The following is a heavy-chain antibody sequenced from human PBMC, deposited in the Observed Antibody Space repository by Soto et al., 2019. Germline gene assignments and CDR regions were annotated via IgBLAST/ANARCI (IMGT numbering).Heavy chain of an antibody. D-gene: IGHD2-15*01. J-gene: IGHJ5*02. V-gene: IGHV4-39*01. Sequence: SETLSLTCTVSGGSISSSSYYWGWIRQPPGKGLEWIGSIYYSGSTYYNPSLKSRVTISVDTSKNQFSLKLSSVTAADTAVYYCARPQGYCSGGSCATDNWFDPWGQGTLVTVSS. CDR1: GGSISSSSYY. CDR3: ARPQGYCSGGSCATDNWFDP. CDR2: IYYSGST.